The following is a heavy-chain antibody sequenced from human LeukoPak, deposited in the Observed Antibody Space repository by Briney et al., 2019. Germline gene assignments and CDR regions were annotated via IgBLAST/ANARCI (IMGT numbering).Heavy chain of an antibody. V-gene: IGHV1-8*01. D-gene: IGHD2-2*01. CDR3: ARGPSCIGYYYYMDV. CDR2: MNPYSGYT. Sequence: ASVKVSCKASGYTFTSYDINWVRQAPGQGLEWMGWMNPYSGYTGYAQKFQGRVTMTRNTSISTAYMELSSLRSDDTAVYYCARGPSCIGYYYYMDVWGKGTTVTISS. CDR1: GYTFTSYD. J-gene: IGHJ6*03.